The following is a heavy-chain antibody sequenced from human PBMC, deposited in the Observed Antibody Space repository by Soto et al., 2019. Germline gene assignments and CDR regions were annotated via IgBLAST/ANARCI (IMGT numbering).Heavy chain of an antibody. Sequence: EVQLVESGGGLVQPGGSLRVSCAASGFTFSIYWMHWVRQASGKGLVWVSRINSDGSSTSYADSVKVRFTISRDNAKNTLYLQMNSLRAEVTAIYYCARRGAVAGLHYWGQGTLVTDSS. CDR3: ARRGAVAGLHY. CDR1: GFTFSIYW. CDR2: INSDGSST. D-gene: IGHD6-19*01. J-gene: IGHJ4*02. V-gene: IGHV3-74*01.